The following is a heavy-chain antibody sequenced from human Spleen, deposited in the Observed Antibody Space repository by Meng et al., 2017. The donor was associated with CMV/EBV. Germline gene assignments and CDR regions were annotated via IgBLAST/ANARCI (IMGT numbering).Heavy chain of an antibody. Sequence: ASVKVSCKASGYTFGNYGITWVRQAPGQGLEWMGWISGNSGHTNYAQRLQGRVALTRDTFTTTAYMTLRSLRFDDTAMYYCARDTGGWFDSWGQGTPVTVSS. CDR2: ISGNSGHT. J-gene: IGHJ5*01. CDR3: ARDTGGWFDS. V-gene: IGHV1-18*04. CDR1: GYTFGNYG. D-gene: IGHD1-14*01.